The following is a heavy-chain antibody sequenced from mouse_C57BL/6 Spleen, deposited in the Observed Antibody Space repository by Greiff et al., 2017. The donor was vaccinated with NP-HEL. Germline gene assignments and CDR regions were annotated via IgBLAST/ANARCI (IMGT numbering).Heavy chain of an antibody. CDR1: GFSLRTSGMG. V-gene: IGHV8-12*01. CDR2: IYWDDDK. Sequence: QVTLKESGPGILQSSQTLSLTCSFSGFSLRTSGMGVSWIRQPSGQGLEWLAHIYWDDDKRYNPSLKSRLTISKDTSRNQVFLKITSVDTADTATYYCARRTGIYYYGSSLAFDYWGQGTTLTVSS. CDR3: ARRTGIYYYGSSLAFDY. J-gene: IGHJ2*01. D-gene: IGHD1-1*01.